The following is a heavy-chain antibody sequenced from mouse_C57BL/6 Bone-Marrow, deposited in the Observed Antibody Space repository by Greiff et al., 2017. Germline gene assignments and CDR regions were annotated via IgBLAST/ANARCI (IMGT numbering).Heavy chain of an antibody. CDR2: INPNYGTT. Sequence: VHVKQSGPELVKPGASVKISCKASGYSFTDYNMNWVKQSNGKSLEWIGVINPNYGTTSYNQKFKGKATLTVDQSSSTAYMQLNSLTSEDSAVYYCARWEAEAYYAMDYWGQGTSVTVSS. J-gene: IGHJ4*01. CDR3: ARWEAEAYYAMDY. V-gene: IGHV1-39*01. CDR1: GYSFTDYN. D-gene: IGHD4-1*01.